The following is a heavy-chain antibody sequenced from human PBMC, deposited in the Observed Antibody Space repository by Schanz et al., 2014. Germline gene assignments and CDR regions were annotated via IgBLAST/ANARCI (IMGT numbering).Heavy chain of an antibody. CDR3: ARGGSGSHYRLDY. Sequence: EVQLVESGGGLVQPGGSLRLSCAASGFTFSPYWMHWVRQAPGKGPEWVSYIRSSSTPIYYADSVKGRFTISRDNSKNTLYLQMNSLRAEDTGLYFCARGGSGSHYRLDYWGQGTLVTVSS. J-gene: IGHJ4*02. CDR2: IRSSSTPI. V-gene: IGHV3-48*01. CDR1: GFTFSPYW. D-gene: IGHD1-26*01.